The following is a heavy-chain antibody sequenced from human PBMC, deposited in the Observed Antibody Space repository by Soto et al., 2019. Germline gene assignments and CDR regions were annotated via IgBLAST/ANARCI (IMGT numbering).Heavy chain of an antibody. Sequence: GGSLRLSCSVSGFIFSTYGMNWVRQSPGKGLEWVSSISSSRSYIYYADSVRGRFTISRDNAKELLFLQMNSLRAEDTAVYYCARANAVSFDFVSVYPYACGYWGRESRVTVSS. CDR2: ISSSRSYI. CDR3: ARANAVSFDFVSVYPYACGY. V-gene: IGHV3-21*01. D-gene: IGHD3-3*01. J-gene: IGHJ4*02. CDR1: GFIFSTYG.